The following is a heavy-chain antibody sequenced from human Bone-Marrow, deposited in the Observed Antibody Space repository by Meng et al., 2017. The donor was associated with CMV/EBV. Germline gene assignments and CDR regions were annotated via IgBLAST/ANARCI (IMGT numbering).Heavy chain of an antibody. V-gene: IGHV3-23*03. CDR1: GFTFIKYA. Sequence: GESLKISCAASGFTFIKYAMSWVRQAPGKGLEWVSVIYTDDIKTYNADSVKGRFTISRDHSKNTLYLQMNSLRAEDTAIYYCVKDDNDYMGEIGSWGQGTLVTVSS. D-gene: IGHD3-16*01. CDR3: VKDDNDYMGEIGS. J-gene: IGHJ5*02. CDR2: IYTDDIKT.